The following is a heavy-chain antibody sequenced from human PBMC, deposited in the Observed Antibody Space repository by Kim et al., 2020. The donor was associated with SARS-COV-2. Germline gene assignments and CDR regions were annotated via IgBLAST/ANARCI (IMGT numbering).Heavy chain of an antibody. CDR2: IIPIFGTA. D-gene: IGHD5-18*01. J-gene: IGHJ6*02. Sequence: SVKVSCKASGGTFSSYAISWVRQAPGQGLEWMGGIIPIFGTANYAQKFQGRVTITADESTSTAYMELSSLRSEDTAVYYCARDIGGYSSTRGYYYGMDVWGQGTTVTVSS. CDR1: GGTFSSYA. CDR3: ARDIGGYSSTRGYYYGMDV. V-gene: IGHV1-69*13.